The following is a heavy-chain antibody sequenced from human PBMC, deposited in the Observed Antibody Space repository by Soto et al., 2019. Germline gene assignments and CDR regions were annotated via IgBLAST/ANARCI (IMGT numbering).Heavy chain of an antibody. Sequence: ASVKVSCKASGYTFTSYYMHWVRQAPGQGLEWMGIINPSGGSTSYAQKFQGRVTMTRDTSTSTVYMEMSSLRTEDTAVNYCARLYHYGAFDIWGQGTMVTVSS. D-gene: IGHD3-10*01. J-gene: IGHJ3*02. CDR2: INPSGGST. V-gene: IGHV1-46*03. CDR3: ARLYHYGAFDI. CDR1: GYTFTSYY.